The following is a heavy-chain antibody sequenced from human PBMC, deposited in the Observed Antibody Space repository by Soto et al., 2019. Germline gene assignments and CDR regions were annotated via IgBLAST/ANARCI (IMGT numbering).Heavy chain of an antibody. CDR2: IYYSGST. Sequence: SETLSLTCTFSGGPVSSYYWSWIRQPPGKGLEWIGYIYYSGSTNYNPSLKSRVTISVDTSKNQFSLKLSSVTAADTAVYYCARRSGWYEWGFDYWGQGTLVTVSS. D-gene: IGHD6-19*01. J-gene: IGHJ4*02. V-gene: IGHV4-59*02. CDR1: GGPVSSYY. CDR3: ARRSGWYEWGFDY.